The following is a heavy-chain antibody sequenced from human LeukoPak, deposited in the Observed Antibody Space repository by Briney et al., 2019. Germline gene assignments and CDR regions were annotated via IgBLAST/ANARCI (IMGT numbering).Heavy chain of an antibody. CDR3: AKDFVPRYDILTGLVDY. CDR2: ISWNSGTI. J-gene: IGHJ4*02. CDR1: GFTFDDYA. V-gene: IGHV3-9*01. D-gene: IGHD3-9*01. Sequence: PGGSLRLSCAASGFTFDDYAMQWVRQAPGKGLEWVLGISWNSGTIGSADSVKGRFTISRDNAKNSLYLQMNSLRAEDTALYYCAKDFVPRYDILTGLVDYWGQGTLVTVSS.